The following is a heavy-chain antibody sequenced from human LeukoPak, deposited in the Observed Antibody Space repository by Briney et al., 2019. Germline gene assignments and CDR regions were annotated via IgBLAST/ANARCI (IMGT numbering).Heavy chain of an antibody. CDR2: IYFSGGT. J-gene: IGHJ4*02. Sequence: SETLSLTCTVSGDSISSSNCYWGWIRQPPGKGLEWIGSIYFSGGTYYNASLKSRVTISVDTSKNRFSLKLSSVTAADTAVYYCARRAMEKRGYFDYWGQGTLVTVSS. CDR3: ARRAMEKRGYFDY. D-gene: IGHD5-18*01. CDR1: GDSISSSNCY. V-gene: IGHV4-39*01.